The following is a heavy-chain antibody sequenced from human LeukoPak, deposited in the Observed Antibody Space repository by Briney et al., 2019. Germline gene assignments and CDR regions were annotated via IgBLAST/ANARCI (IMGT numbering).Heavy chain of an antibody. CDR2: IYYSGST. V-gene: IGHV4-39*07. Sequence: SETLSLTCTVSGGSISSGSYYWGWIRQPPGKGLEWIGSIYYSGSTYNNPSIKSRVLKSRVTISVDTSKNQFSLKLSSVTAADTAVYYCARGAEDHQYQLLYDWLDPWGQGTLVTVSS. CDR1: GGSISSGSYY. D-gene: IGHD2-2*02. J-gene: IGHJ5*02. CDR3: ARGAEDHQYQLLYDWLDP.